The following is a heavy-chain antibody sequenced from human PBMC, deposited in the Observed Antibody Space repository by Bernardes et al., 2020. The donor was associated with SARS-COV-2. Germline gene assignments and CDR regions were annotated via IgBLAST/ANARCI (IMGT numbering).Heavy chain of an antibody. Sequence: VGTLFLSCAASGFTFSSSWMSWVRQAPGPGLAWVANIKQDGSEKYYVDSVKGRFTISRDNAKNSLYLQMNSLRAEDTAVYYCAKIGGSSWYFDYWGQGTLVTVSS. CDR2: IKQDGSEK. D-gene: IGHD6-13*01. CDR1: GFTFSSSW. V-gene: IGHV3-7*02. CDR3: AKIGGSSWYFDY. J-gene: IGHJ4*02.